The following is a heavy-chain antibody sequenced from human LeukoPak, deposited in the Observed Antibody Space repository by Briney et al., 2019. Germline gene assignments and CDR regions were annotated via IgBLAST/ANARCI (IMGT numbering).Heavy chain of an antibody. CDR1: GGSFSGYY. CDR2: INHSGST. J-gene: IGHJ4*02. Sequence: SETLSLTCAVYGGSFSGYYWSWIRQPPGKGLEWIGEINHSGSTNYNPSLKSRVTISVDTSKNQFSLKLSSVTAADTAVYYCARGSAYSSSFLYYFDYWGQGTLVTVSS. CDR3: ARGSAYSSSFLYYFDY. V-gene: IGHV4-34*01. D-gene: IGHD6-6*01.